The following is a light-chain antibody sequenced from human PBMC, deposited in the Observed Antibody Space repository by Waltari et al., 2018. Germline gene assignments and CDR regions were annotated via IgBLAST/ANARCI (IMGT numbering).Light chain of an antibody. V-gene: IGKV1-39*01. Sequence: DIQMTQSPSSLSASVGDRGVITCRASQSISSYLNWYQQETGKAPKLLFDKAANLQSGVPSRFSGSGSGTDFTLTIISLQPEDFATYYCQQSYSSPYTFGQGTKVEIK. CDR1: QSISSY. J-gene: IGKJ2*01. CDR2: KAA. CDR3: QQSYSSPYT.